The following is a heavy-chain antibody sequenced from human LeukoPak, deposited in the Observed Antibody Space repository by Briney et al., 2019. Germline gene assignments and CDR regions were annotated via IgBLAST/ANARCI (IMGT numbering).Heavy chain of an antibody. CDR2: IYPGDSDT. CDR3: ARGAFDYYDSSVP. J-gene: IGHJ5*02. CDR1: GYSFTSYW. V-gene: IGHV5-51*01. Sequence: GESLKISCKGSGYSFTSYWIGWVRQMPGKGLEWMGIIYPGDSDTRYSPSFQGQVTISADKSISTAYLQWSSLKASDTAMYCCARGAFDYYDSSVPWGQGTLVTVSS. D-gene: IGHD3-22*01.